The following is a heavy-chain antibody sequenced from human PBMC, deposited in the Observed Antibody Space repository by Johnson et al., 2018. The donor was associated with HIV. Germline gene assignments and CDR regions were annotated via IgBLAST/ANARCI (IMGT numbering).Heavy chain of an antibody. V-gene: IGHV3-30-3*01. Sequence: VESGGGVVQPGMSLRLSCAASGFTFSSYAMHWVRQAPGKGLEWVAVISYDGSNKYYADSVKGRFTISRDNSKNTLYLQMNSLRAEDTAVYYCANFYTDNTLGLFGAFDIWGQGTMVTVSS. CDR3: ANFYTDNTLGLFGAFDI. J-gene: IGHJ3*02. CDR1: GFTFSSYA. D-gene: IGHD1-1*01. CDR2: ISYDGSNK.